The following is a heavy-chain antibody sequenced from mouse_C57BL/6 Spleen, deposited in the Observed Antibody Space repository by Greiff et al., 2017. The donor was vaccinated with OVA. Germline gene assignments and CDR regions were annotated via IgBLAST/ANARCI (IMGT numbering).Heavy chain of an antibody. J-gene: IGHJ2*01. Sequence: QVQLQQSGPELVKPGASVKISCKASGYAFSSSWMNWVKQRPGKGLEWIGRIYPGDGDTNYNGKFKGKATLTADKSSSTAYMQLSSLTSEDSAVYFCARWTTYFDYWGQGTTLTVSS. D-gene: IGHD2-12*01. CDR2: IYPGDGDT. CDR1: GYAFSSSW. V-gene: IGHV1-82*01. CDR3: ARWTTYFDY.